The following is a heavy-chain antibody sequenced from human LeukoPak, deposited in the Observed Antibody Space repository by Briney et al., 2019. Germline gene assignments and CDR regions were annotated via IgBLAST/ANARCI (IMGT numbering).Heavy chain of an antibody. CDR3: ARWVHYYGSGRATPYYYYGMDV. D-gene: IGHD3-10*01. CDR2: IYYSGST. CDR1: GGSFSVYY. J-gene: IGHJ6*02. Sequence: SQTRSLTCALDGGSFSVYYWSWIRQPPGKGLEWVGYIYYSGSTNYNPSLKSRVTISAATSKNQFSLKLSSVTAAGTAVYYCARWVHYYGSGRATPYYYYGMDVWGQGTTVTVSS. V-gene: IGHV4-59*01.